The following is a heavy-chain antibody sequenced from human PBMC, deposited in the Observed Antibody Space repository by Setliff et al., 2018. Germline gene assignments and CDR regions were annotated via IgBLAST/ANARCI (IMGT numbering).Heavy chain of an antibody. Sequence: SETLSLTCTVSGDSISNYYWNWIRQPAGKGLEWIGRIYVTESTKYNPSLKSRVTLSIDTSKNQFSLKLSSVTAADAALYYCAASRAYTGAVEEWFLPKTFDFWGQGTPVTVS. J-gene: IGHJ4*02. CDR1: GDSISNYY. V-gene: IGHV4-4*07. CDR2: IYVTEST. D-gene: IGHD3-10*01. CDR3: AASRAYTGAVEEWFLPKTFDF.